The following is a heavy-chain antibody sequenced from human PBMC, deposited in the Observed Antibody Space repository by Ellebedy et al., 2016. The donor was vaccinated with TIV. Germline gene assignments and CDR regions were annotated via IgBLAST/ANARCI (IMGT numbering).Heavy chain of an antibody. D-gene: IGHD3-22*01. CDR2: ISYDGRNK. J-gene: IGHJ4*02. CDR1: GFIFSSYG. CDR3: ATHYSDTSGNHYAGGY. V-gene: IGHV3-30*03. Sequence: GESLKISCAASGFIFSSYGMHWVRQAPGKGLAWVAGISYDGRNKNYADSVKGRFTISRDNSKCTLYLQMNSLRPEDTAVYYCATHYSDTSGNHYAGGYWGQGTLGTVSS.